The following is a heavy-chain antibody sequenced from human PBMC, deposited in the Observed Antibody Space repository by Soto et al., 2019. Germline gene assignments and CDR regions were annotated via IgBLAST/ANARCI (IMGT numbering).Heavy chain of an antibody. V-gene: IGHV3-33*01. D-gene: IGHD2-15*01. CDR1: GSIFSGYG. Sequence: QKYLVESGGGVVQPGGSLRLSCVASGSIFSGYGMHWVRQAPGKGLEWVAVLWYDGCNKYYADSVKGRFTISRDNSKNMLYLQMDSLRAEDTAVYYCARDGIGGTVFRGFCDYWGQGTLVTVSS. CDR3: ARDGIGGTVFRGFCDY. CDR2: LWYDGCNK. J-gene: IGHJ4*02.